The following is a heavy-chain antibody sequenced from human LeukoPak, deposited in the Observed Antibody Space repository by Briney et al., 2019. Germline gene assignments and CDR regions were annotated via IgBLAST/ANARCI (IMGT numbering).Heavy chain of an antibody. CDR3: ARGKHSGITYFDY. Sequence: SVKVSCKASGGTFSSYAISWVRQAPGQGLEWMGGIIPIFGTANYAQKFQGRVTITTDESTSTAYMELSSLRSEDTAVYYCARGKHSGITYFDYWGQGTLVTVSS. CDR2: IIPIFGTA. D-gene: IGHD5-12*01. J-gene: IGHJ4*02. CDR1: GGTFSSYA. V-gene: IGHV1-69*05.